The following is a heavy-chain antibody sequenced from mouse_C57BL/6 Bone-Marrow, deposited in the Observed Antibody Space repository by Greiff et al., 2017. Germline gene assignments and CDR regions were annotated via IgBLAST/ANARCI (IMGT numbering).Heavy chain of an antibody. V-gene: IGHV1-19*01. CDR3: AVVTTVVARHYAMDY. D-gene: IGHD1-1*01. CDR2: INPYNGGT. CDR1: GYTFTDYY. J-gene: IGHJ4*01. Sequence: VQLQQSGPVLVKPGASVKMSCKASGYTFTDYYMNWVKQSHGKSLEWIGVINPYNGGTSYNQKFKGKATLTVDKSSSTAYMELNSLTSEDSAVYYCAVVTTVVARHYAMDYWGQGTSVTVSS.